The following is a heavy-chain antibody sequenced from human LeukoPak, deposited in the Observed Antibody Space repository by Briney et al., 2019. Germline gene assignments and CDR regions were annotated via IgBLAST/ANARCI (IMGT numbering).Heavy chain of an antibody. CDR3: ATAGTSLRNTYGDHSDY. D-gene: IGHD4-17*01. Sequence: ASVKVSCKVSGYTLSKLSIHWVRQAPGKGLEWMGGIVPEDGETTYAQKFQGRVTMTEDTSTDTAYMELSSLRSEDTAVYYCATAGTSLRNTYGDHSDYWGQGTLVTVSS. CDR1: GYTLSKLS. J-gene: IGHJ4*02. V-gene: IGHV1-24*01. CDR2: IVPEDGET.